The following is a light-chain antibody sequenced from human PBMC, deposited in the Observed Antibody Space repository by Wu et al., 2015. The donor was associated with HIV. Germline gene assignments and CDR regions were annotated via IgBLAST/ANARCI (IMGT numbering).Light chain of an antibody. Sequence: IVMTQSPATLSVSPGERATLSCRASQSISGNLAWYQQKPGQAPRLLIYSASTRATGIPARFSGSGSATDFTLTISSLEPEDFAVYYCHQRSSWPLTFGQGTRLE. J-gene: IGKJ5*01. CDR3: HQRSSWPLT. V-gene: IGKV3-11*01. CDR1: QSISGN. CDR2: SAS.